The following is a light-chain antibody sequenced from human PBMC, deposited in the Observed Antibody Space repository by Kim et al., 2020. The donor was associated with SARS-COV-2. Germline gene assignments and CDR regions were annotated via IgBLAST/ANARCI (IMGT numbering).Light chain of an antibody. V-gene: IGLV3-21*04. J-gene: IGLJ2*01. CDR2: YDS. CDR1: NIGSLS. CDR3: QVWDGSNGHVV. Sequence: SYELTQPPSVSVAPGKTASLTCVGNNIGSLSVHRYRQRPGQAPVLVIHYDSDRPSGVPDRFSGSNSGNMATLTISRVEDGDEADYFCQVWDGSNGHVVFGGGTQLTVL.